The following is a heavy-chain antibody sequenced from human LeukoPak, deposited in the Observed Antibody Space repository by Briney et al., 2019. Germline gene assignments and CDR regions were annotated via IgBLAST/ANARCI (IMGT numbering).Heavy chain of an antibody. CDR1: GGSISTYY. CDR3: ATLYGSDNHRSDY. D-gene: IGHD3-10*01. Sequence: SETLSLTCTVSGGSISTYYWGWIRQPPGKGLEWIGSIYYSGSTYYNPSLKSRVTISVDTSKNQFSLKLSSVTAADTAVYYCATLYGSDNHRSDYWGQGTLVTVSS. J-gene: IGHJ4*02. V-gene: IGHV4-39*07. CDR2: IYYSGST.